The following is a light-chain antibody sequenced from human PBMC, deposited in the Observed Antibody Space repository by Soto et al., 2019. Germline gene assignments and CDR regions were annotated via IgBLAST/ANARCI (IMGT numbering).Light chain of an antibody. CDR3: SSYTINSTLV. V-gene: IGLV2-14*01. CDR2: DVS. Sequence: QSVLTQPASVSGSPGQSVTVSCTGTSSDIGVYNYVSWYQQHPGKAPKVMIYDVSNRPSGFSNRFSGSKSGNTASLTISGLQADDEADYYCSSYTINSTLVFGTGTKVTVL. CDR1: SSDIGVYNY. J-gene: IGLJ1*01.